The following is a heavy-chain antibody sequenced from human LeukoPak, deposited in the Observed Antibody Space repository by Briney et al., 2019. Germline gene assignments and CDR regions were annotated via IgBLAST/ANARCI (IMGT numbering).Heavy chain of an antibody. J-gene: IGHJ4*02. CDR1: GYNFTNFW. D-gene: IGHD2-15*01. Sequence: GESLKISCKGSGYNFTNFWIGWVRQMPGKGLEWMGIIYPGDSDTRYSLSFQGQVTISADKSISTAYLQWSSLKASDTAMYYCARSSVEVAAQIDYWGQGTLVTVSS. CDR3: ARSSVEVAAQIDY. V-gene: IGHV5-51*01. CDR2: IYPGDSDT.